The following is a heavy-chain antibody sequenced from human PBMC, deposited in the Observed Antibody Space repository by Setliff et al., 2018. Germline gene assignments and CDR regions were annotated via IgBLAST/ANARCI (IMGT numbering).Heavy chain of an antibody. V-gene: IGHV1-8*02. D-gene: IGHD1-26*01. J-gene: IGHJ6*03. CDR1: GYTFTGYY. Sequence: ASVKVSCKASGYTFTGYYMHWVRQAPGQGLEWMGWMNPNNGNTGSVQKIQGRLTMTRNTSISTAYTELSSLTSDDTGVYYCATVVRGGTSRTSYYYYYMDVWGKGTTVTVSS. CDR3: ATVVRGGTSRTSYYYYYMDV. CDR2: MNPNNGNT.